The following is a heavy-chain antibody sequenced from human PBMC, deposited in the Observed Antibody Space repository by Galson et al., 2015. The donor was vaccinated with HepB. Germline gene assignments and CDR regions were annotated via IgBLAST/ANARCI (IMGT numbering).Heavy chain of an antibody. CDR2: IDPSDSYT. V-gene: IGHV5-10-1*01. J-gene: IGHJ3*01. D-gene: IGHD2-2*01. CDR1: GYDFLTYW. Sequence: QSGAEVKKPGESLRISCKASGYDFLTYWITWVRQMPGKGLEWMGRIDPSDSYTKYSPSSQGHVTISVDKSISTAYLQWSSLKASDTAMYFCATQRGYCSSTSCYGDHAFDFWGQGTMVTVSS. CDR3: ATQRGYCSSTSCYGDHAFDF.